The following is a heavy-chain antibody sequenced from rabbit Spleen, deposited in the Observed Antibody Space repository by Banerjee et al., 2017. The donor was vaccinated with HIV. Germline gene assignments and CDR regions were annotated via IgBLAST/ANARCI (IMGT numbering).Heavy chain of an antibody. J-gene: IGHJ4*01. D-gene: IGHD8-1*01. V-gene: IGHV1S45*01. Sequence: QEQLEESGGRLVKPGASLTLTCTASGIDFSNYYYMCWVRQAPGKGLELIACIYITSGSTWYAGWARGRFTISRTSSTTVTLRMTSLTAADTATYFCTRNLWGGSSVWGPGTLVTVS. CDR1: GIDFSNYYY. CDR3: TRNLWGGSSV. CDR2: IYITSGST.